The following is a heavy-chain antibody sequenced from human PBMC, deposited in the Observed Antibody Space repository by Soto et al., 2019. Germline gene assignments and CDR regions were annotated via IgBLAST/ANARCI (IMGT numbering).Heavy chain of an antibody. CDR2: MYHSGST. CDR3: TVWGLGNDFGAA. CDR1: GGSISSGGYS. D-gene: IGHD3-16*01. V-gene: IGHV4-30-2*01. J-gene: IGHJ4*02. Sequence: SETLSLTCAVSGGSISSGGYSWSWIRQPPGKGLEWIGYMYHSGSTYYNPSLKSRVTISIDRSKNQFSLKLSSVTAADTAVYYCTVWGLGNDFGAAWGQGILVTAPQ.